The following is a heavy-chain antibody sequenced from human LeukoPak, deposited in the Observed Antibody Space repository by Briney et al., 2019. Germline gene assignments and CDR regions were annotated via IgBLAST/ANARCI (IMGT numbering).Heavy chain of an antibody. Sequence: TGGSLRLSCAASKFTFSTYWISWVRQAPGKGLEWVANIKQDGSEKYYVDSVKGRFTISRDNAKNSLYLQMNSLRAEDTAVYYCARRRYSGSSQHFDYWGLGTLVTVSS. CDR1: KFTFSTYW. D-gene: IGHD1-26*01. J-gene: IGHJ4*02. CDR3: ARRRYSGSSQHFDY. V-gene: IGHV3-7*01. CDR2: IKQDGSEK.